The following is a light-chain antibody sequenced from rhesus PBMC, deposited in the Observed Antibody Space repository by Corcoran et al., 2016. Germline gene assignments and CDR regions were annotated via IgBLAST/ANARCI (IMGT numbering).Light chain of an antibody. V-gene: IGKV1-43*01. Sequence: DIQMTQSPSSLSASVGDRVTITCRASQAINTYLNWYQQKPGNPPRRLIYAASTLESGVPSRFSGSGSWTHFTLTISSLQPEDIATYYCLHYNSYPYSFGQGTKVEIK. CDR1: QAINTY. CDR2: AAS. CDR3: LHYNSYPYS. J-gene: IGKJ2*01.